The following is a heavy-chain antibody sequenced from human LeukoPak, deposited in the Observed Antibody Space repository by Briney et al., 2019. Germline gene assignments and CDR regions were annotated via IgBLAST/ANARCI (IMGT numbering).Heavy chain of an antibody. CDR2: IYYSGST. CDR1: GGSISSYY. CDR3: AREYYDFWSRRMDV. V-gene: IGHV4-59*12. Sequence: SETLSLTCTVSGGSISSYYWSWIRQPPGKGLEWIGYIYYSGSTNYNPSLKSRVTISVDTSKNQFSLKLSSVTAADTAVYYCAREYYDFWSRRMDVWGQGTTVTVSS. J-gene: IGHJ6*02. D-gene: IGHD3-3*01.